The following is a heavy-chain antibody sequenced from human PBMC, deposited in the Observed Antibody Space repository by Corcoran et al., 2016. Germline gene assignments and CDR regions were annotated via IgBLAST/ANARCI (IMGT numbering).Heavy chain of an antibody. CDR1: GFTFSSYS. CDR2: ISGSGDRT. Sequence: EVQLLESGGDFIQPGESLRVSCAASGFTFSSYSMSWVRQAPGQGLEGVSAISGSGDRTYYADSVKGRFNLSRDNSKKTVFLQMNSLRADDTAVYYCAKESGTCFGVDYWGQGTRVTVSS. V-gene: IGHV3-23*01. J-gene: IGHJ4*02. D-gene: IGHD1-26*01. CDR3: AKESGTCFGVDY.